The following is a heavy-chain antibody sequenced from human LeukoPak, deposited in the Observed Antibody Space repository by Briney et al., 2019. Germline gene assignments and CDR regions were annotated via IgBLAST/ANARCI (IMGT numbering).Heavy chain of an antibody. J-gene: IGHJ6*03. Sequence: PSETLSLTCAVYGGSFSGYYWSWIRQPPGKGLEWIGEINHSGSTNYNPSLKSRVTISVDTSKNQFSLKLSSVTAADTAVYYCARSYYDFWSGLHYYYYMDVWGKGTTVTVSS. CDR2: INHSGST. CDR3: ARSYYDFWSGLHYYYYMDV. CDR1: GGSFSGYY. D-gene: IGHD3-3*01. V-gene: IGHV4-34*01.